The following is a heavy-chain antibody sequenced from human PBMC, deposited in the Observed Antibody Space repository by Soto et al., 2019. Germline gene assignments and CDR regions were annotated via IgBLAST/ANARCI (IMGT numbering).Heavy chain of an antibody. CDR1: GFTFSSYA. V-gene: IGHV3-23*01. CDR3: AKCSGGSCYSIFDF. J-gene: IGHJ4*02. Sequence: EVQLLESGGGLVQPGGSLRLSCAASGFTFSSYAMSWVRQAPGKGLEWVSAISGSGGSTYYADSVKGRFTISRDNSKNTLYLQMNRLIAEDTAVYYCAKCSGGSCYSIFDFWGQVPLVTVSS. CDR2: ISGSGGST. D-gene: IGHD2-15*01.